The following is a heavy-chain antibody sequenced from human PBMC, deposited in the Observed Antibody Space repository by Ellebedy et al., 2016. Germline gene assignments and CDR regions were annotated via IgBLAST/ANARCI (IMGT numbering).Heavy chain of an antibody. V-gene: IGHV3-21*01. CDR2: ISSSSSYI. CDR3: ARDTDTAMVTPYYYYGMDV. CDR1: GFTFSSYS. D-gene: IGHD5-18*01. J-gene: IGHJ6*02. Sequence: GGSLRLXXAASGFTFSSYSMNWVRQAPGKGLEWVSSISSSSSYIYYADSVKGRFTISRDNAKNSLYLQMNSLRAEDTAVYYCARDTDTAMVTPYYYYGMDVWGQGTTVTVSS.